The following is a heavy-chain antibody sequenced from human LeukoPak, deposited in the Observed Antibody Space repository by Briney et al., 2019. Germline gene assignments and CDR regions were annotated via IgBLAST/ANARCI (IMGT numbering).Heavy chain of an antibody. V-gene: IGHV3-9*01. Sequence: PGRSLRLSCAASGFTFDDYAMHWVRQAPGKGLEWVSGISWNSGSIGYADSVKGRFTISRDNAKNSLYLQMNSLRAEDTALYYCAKDISYYYGSSGSFDYWGQGTLVTVSS. CDR2: ISWNSGSI. D-gene: IGHD3-22*01. CDR3: AKDISYYYGSSGSFDY. CDR1: GFTFDDYA. J-gene: IGHJ4*02.